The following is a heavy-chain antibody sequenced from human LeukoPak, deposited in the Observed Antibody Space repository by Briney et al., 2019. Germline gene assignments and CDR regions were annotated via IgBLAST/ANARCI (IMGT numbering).Heavy chain of an antibody. D-gene: IGHD3-22*01. CDR2: INHSGST. CDR3: ASSAGHYYDSSGYPLDY. Sequence: SETLSLTCAVYGGSFSGYYRSWIRQPPGKGLEWIGEINHSGSTNYNPSLKSRVTISVDTSKNQFSLKLSSVTAADTAVYYCASSAGHYYDSSGYPLDYWGQGTLVTVSS. CDR1: GGSFSGYY. V-gene: IGHV4-34*01. J-gene: IGHJ4*02.